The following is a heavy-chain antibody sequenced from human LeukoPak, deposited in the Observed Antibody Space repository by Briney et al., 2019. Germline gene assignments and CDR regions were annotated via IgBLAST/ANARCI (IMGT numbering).Heavy chain of an antibody. J-gene: IGHJ4*02. D-gene: IGHD3-16*02. V-gene: IGHV3-23*01. CDR2: VNADGGNT. CDR3: AKRYIGNYYFDY. Sequence: GGSLRLSCAASGFTFSSYAMSWARQAPGKGLEWVSAVNADGGNTYYADSVKGRFTISRDNSKNTLYLQMNSLRAEDTAVYYCAKRYIGNYYFDYWGQGTLVTASS. CDR1: GFTFSSYA.